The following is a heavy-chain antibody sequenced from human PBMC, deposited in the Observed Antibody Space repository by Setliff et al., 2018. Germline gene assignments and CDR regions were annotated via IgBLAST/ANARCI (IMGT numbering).Heavy chain of an antibody. V-gene: IGHV3-15*01. CDR3: ATDVPACRGSTCYNAFDV. D-gene: IGHD2-2*02. CDR1: GYDFFGYW. CDR2: VKSNTDGGAI. J-gene: IGHJ3*01. Sequence: GESLKISCQGLGYDFFGYWIAWVRQAPGKGLEWVGRVKSNTDGGAIDYAAPVKGRFTISRDDSKNTVFLQMNSLKTEDTAVYYCATDVPACRGSTCYNAFDVWGQGTMVTVSS.